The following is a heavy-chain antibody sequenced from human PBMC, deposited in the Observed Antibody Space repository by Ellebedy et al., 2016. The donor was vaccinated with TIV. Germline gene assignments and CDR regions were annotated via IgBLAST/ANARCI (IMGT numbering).Heavy chain of an antibody. CDR1: GFTFNNYV. V-gene: IGHV3-23*01. CDR2: ISNRGDAT. CDR3: ARRGDGWGFFDH. D-gene: IGHD2-21*02. Sequence: PGGSLRLSCAASGFTFNNYVMNWVRQAPGKGLEWISTISNRGDATYYPDSVKGRFTISRDNSKNTMYLQMNSLRVEDTAVYYCARRGDGWGFFDHWGQGTLVTVSS. J-gene: IGHJ4*02.